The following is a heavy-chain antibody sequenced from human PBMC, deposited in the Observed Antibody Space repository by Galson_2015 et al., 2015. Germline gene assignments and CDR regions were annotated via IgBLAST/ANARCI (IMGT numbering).Heavy chain of an antibody. Sequence: SLTISCAASGFTFSSYSMNWVRQAPGTGLEWVSSISSSSSYIYYADSAKGLFTISRDNAKNSLYLQMNSLRAEDTAVYYCARDRGGYDCLNNWYFDLWGRGTLVTVSS. CDR2: ISSSSSYI. D-gene: IGHD5-12*01. J-gene: IGHJ2*01. CDR3: ARDRGGYDCLNNWYFDL. CDR1: GFTFSSYS. V-gene: IGHV3-21*01.